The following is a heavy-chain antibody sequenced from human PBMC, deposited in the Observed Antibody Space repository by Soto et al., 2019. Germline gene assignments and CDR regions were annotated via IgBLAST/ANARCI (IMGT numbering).Heavy chain of an antibody. D-gene: IGHD3-10*01. J-gene: IGHJ4*02. Sequence: EVQLVESGGGSVQPGGSLRLSCAASGFTVSSNYMSWVRQAPGKGLEWVSVFYSGGGTYYADSVQGRFTISRHNSKNTLYLQMNSLRVEDTAVYYCARDLGGFGDYWGQGTLVTVSS. CDR2: FYSGGGT. V-gene: IGHV3-53*04. CDR3: ARDLGGFGDY. CDR1: GFTVSSNY.